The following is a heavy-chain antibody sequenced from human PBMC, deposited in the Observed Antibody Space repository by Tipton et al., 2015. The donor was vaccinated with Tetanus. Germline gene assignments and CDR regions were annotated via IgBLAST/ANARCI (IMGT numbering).Heavy chain of an antibody. D-gene: IGHD3-10*01. V-gene: IGHV4-4*07. Sequence: TLSLTCTVSGGSISSNYWSWIRQPAGKGLEWIGRIYTSGTTNYNPSLKSRVTMSLDTSKNQFSLKLNSVTAADTAVYYCARGIWFGPGPKFYFDSWGQGTLVAVSS. CDR3: ARGIWFGPGPKFYFDS. J-gene: IGHJ4*02. CDR2: IYTSGTT. CDR1: GGSISSNY.